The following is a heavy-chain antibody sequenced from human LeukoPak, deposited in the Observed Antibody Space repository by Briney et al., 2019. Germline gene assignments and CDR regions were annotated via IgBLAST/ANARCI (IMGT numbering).Heavy chain of an antibody. D-gene: IGHD6-19*01. Sequence: GASLKISFKGSGCRFTSYWIGWVRQRPGKGVEWMGIIYHGDSDTRYSPSFQGQVTISADKSLTPAYLQWSSLKASDTAMYYCARLVPSSGRPDYWGQGTLVTVSS. CDR2: IYHGDSDT. CDR3: ARLVPSSGRPDY. CDR1: GCRFTSYW. J-gene: IGHJ4*02. V-gene: IGHV5-51*01.